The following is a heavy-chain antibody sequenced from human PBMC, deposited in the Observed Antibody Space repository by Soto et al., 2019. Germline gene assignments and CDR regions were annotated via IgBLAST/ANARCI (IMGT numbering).Heavy chain of an antibody. CDR1: GYTFTSYD. Sequence: RASVKVSCKASGYTFTSYDINWVRQATGQGLEWMGWMNPNSGNAGYAQKFQGRVTITADESTSTAYMELSSLRSEDTAVYYCASPGSSSWSKPLSWYYYYGMDVWGQGTTVTVSS. CDR3: ASPGSSSWSKPLSWYYYYGMDV. D-gene: IGHD6-13*01. V-gene: IGHV1-8*01. J-gene: IGHJ6*02. CDR2: MNPNSGNA.